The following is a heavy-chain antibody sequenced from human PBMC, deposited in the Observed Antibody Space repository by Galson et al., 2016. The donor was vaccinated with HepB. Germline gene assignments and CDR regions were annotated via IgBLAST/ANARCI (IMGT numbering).Heavy chain of an antibody. CDR2: TSDSGHST. Sequence: SLRLSCAASGFIFSKYVMSWVRQAPGKGLKWVSVTSDSGHSTYYADSVKGRFTISRDNSKNTLYLQMNSLRVEDTAVYYCARASGYSNTWFNNWGQGTLVTVSS. CDR3: ARASGYSNTWFNN. V-gene: IGHV3-23*01. CDR1: GFIFSKYV. D-gene: IGHD1-26*01. J-gene: IGHJ5*02.